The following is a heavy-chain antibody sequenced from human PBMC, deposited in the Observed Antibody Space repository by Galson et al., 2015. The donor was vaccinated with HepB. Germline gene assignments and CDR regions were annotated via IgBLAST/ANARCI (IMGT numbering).Heavy chain of an antibody. Sequence: SVKVSCKASGGTFSSYAISWVRQAPGQGLEWMGGIIPIFGTANDAQKFQGRVTITEDKSTSTAYMELSSLRSEDTAVYYWERGYVDTAMDGYYYYDMDVWGQGTTVTVSS. J-gene: IGHJ6*02. V-gene: IGHV1-69*06. CDR1: GGTFSSYA. CDR3: ERGYVDTAMDGYYYYDMDV. D-gene: IGHD5-18*01. CDR2: IIPIFGTA.